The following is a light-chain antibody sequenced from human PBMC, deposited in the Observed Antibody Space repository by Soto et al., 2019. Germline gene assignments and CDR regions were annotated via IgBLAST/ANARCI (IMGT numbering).Light chain of an antibody. CDR1: QSVSSS. CDR2: DAS. J-gene: IGKJ1*01. Sequence: VMTQSPATLSVPPRERATLSCRPSQSVSSSLAWYQQKPGQAPRLLIYDASTRATGIPARFSGSGSGTEFTLTISSLQSEDFALYYCQHYNNWPPAWTFGQGAKVDIK. CDR3: QHYNNWPPAWT. V-gene: IGKV3-15*01.